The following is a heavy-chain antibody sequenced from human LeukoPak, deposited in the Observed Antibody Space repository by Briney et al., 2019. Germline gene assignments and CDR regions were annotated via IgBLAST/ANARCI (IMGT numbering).Heavy chain of an antibody. CDR2: INPSSGGT. D-gene: IGHD6-19*01. CDR3: ARDSLSSSGWYRVEY. J-gene: IGHJ4*02. Sequence: RASVKVSCKAPGYTFTGYYMHWVRQAPGQGLEWMGWINPSSGGTNYAQKFQGRVTMTRDTSISTAYMELSRLRSDDTAVYYCARDSLSSSGWYRVEYWGQGTLVTVSS. CDR1: GYTFTGYY. V-gene: IGHV1-2*02.